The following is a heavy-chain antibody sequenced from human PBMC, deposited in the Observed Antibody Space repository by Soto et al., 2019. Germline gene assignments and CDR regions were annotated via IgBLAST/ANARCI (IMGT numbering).Heavy chain of an antibody. CDR2: ISYTGST. J-gene: IGHJ6*02. Sequence: PXETLSLTCSVSGGSINSYYWSWMRLPPGKGLEWIGFISYTGSTSYNPSLKSRVTISVDTSKTQFSLKLSSVTAADTAVYYCARESVAHGRGAXDCYYGADVWGQGTTVTGSS. CDR1: GGSINSYY. V-gene: IGHV4-59*01. CDR3: ARESVAHGRGAXDCYYGADV.